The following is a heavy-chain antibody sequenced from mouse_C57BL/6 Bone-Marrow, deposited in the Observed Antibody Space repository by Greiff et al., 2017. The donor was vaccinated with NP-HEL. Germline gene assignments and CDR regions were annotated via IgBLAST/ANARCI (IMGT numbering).Heavy chain of an antibody. CDR1: GYTFTSYG. J-gene: IGHJ4*01. V-gene: IGHV1-81*01. CDR2: IYPRSGNT. CDR3: ARPISPYYAMDY. Sequence: VQGVESGAELARPGASVKLSCKASGYTFTSYGISWVKQRTGQGLEWIGEIYPRSGNTYYNEKFKGKATLTADKSSSTAYMELRSLTSEDSAVYFCARPISPYYAMDYWGQGTSVTVSS.